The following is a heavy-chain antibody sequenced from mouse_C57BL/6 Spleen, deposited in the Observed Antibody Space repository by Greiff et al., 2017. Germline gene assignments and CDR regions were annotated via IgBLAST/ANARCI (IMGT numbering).Heavy chain of an antibody. J-gene: IGHJ2*01. CDR1: GYTFTSYW. V-gene: IGHV1-64*01. Sequence: QVQLQQPGAELVKPGASVKLSCKASGYTFTSYWMHWVKQRPGQGLEWIGMIHPNSGSTNYNEKFKSKATLTVDKSSSTAYMQLSSLTSEDSAVYYSARWDDDPYYFDYWGQGTTLTVSS. CDR2: IHPNSGST. CDR3: ARWDDDPYYFDY. D-gene: IGHD4-1*01.